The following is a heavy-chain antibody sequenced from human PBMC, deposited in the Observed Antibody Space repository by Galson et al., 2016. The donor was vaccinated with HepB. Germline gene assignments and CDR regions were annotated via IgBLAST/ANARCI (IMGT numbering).Heavy chain of an antibody. V-gene: IGHV4-30-4*01. CDR1: GGSISSGDYY. CDR2: IFYSGSP. CDR3: ARGGRFYFYGMDV. Sequence: LSLTCTVSGGSISSGDYYWTWIRQPPGKGLELIGYIFYSGSPYYNPSLKSRVSISADMSNKQFSLKLSSVSAADTAVYFCARGGRFYFYGMDVWGQGTTVTVSS. J-gene: IGHJ6*02. D-gene: IGHD3-16*01.